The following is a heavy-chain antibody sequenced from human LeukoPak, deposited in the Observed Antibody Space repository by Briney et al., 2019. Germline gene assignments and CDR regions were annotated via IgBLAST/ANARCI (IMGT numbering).Heavy chain of an antibody. Sequence: GRSLRLSCAASGFTFSSYAMHWVRQAPGKGLEWVAVISYDGSNKYYADSVKGRFTISRDNSKNTLYLQMNSLRAEDTAVYYCAGDPEEYSSSLDYWGQGTLVTVSS. CDR1: GFTFSSYA. CDR3: AGDPEEYSSSLDY. CDR2: ISYDGSNK. J-gene: IGHJ4*02. D-gene: IGHD6-6*01. V-gene: IGHV3-30*01.